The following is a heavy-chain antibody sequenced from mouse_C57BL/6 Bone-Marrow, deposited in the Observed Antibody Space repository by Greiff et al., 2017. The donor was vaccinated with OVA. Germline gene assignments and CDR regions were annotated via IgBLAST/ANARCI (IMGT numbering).Heavy chain of an antibody. Sequence: QVQLQQPGAELVKPGASVKLSCKASGYTFTSYWMHWVKQRPGRGLEWIGRFDPNSGGTKYNEKFKSKATLTVYKPSSTAYMQLGSLTSEDSAVYYCARWYYYSSSYYWYFDVWGTGTTVTVSS. CDR1: GYTFTSYW. CDR3: ARWYYYSSSYYWYFDV. V-gene: IGHV1-72*01. J-gene: IGHJ1*03. D-gene: IGHD1-1*01. CDR2: FDPNSGGT.